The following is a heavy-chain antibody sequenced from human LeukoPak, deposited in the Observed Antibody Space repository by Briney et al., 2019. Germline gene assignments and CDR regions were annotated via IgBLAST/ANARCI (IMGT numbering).Heavy chain of an antibody. CDR2: ISGSGGST. CDR3: AKSTVGTNDY. V-gene: IGHV3-23*01. D-gene: IGHD1/OR15-1a*01. CDR1: A. J-gene: IGHJ4*02. Sequence: AXXWVRQAPGKGLEWVSAISGSGGSTYYADSVKGRFTISRDNSKNTLYLQMNSLRAEDTAVYYCAKSTVGTNDYWGQGTLVTVSS.